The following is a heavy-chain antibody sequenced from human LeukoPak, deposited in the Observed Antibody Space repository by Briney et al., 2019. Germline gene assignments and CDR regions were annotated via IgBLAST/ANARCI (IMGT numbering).Heavy chain of an antibody. CDR1: GGSISSYY. J-gene: IGHJ3*02. V-gene: IGHV4-59*08. D-gene: IGHD5-12*01. CDR3: ASGRFHGYQAFDI. Sequence: PSETLSLTCTVSGGSISSYYWSWIRQPPGKGLEWIGYIYYSGGTNYNPSLKSRVTISVDTSKNQFSLKLSSVTAADTAVYYCASGRFHGYQAFDIWGQGTMVTVSS. CDR2: IYYSGGT.